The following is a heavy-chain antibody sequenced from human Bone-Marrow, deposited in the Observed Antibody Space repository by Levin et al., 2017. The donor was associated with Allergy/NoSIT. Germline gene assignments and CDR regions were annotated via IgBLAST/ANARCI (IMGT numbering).Heavy chain of an antibody. CDR1: GFTFSDYY. D-gene: IGHD3-3*02. V-gene: IGHV3-11*05. Sequence: GGSLRLSCAASGFTFSDYYMAWIRQAPGKGLEWVSYVSRSGTYTNYADSVTGRFTISRDAAKSSLYLQMNNLRAEDTGVYFCARGVFSGDAFDIWGQGTRVVVST. CDR3: ARGVFSGDAFDI. J-gene: IGHJ3*02. CDR2: VSRSGTYT.